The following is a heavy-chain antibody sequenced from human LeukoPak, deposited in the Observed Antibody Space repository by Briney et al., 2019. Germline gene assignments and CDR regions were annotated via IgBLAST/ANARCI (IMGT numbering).Heavy chain of an antibody. Sequence: PSLTLSLTCAVSGXSISSGTYSWTWIRQPPGKGLEWIGFISHSGGTYYNPSLKSRVTMSVDRSENQFSLKLSSVTAADTAVYYCARGLIVPSTIFDYWGQGALVTVSS. CDR2: ISHSGGT. D-gene: IGHD2-2*01. V-gene: IGHV4-30-2*01. CDR3: ARGLIVPSTIFDY. CDR1: GXSISSGTYS. J-gene: IGHJ4*02.